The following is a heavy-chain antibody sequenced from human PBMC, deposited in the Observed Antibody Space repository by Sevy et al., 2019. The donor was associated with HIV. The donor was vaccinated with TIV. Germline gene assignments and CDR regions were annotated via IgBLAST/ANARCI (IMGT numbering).Heavy chain of an antibody. J-gene: IGHJ4*02. D-gene: IGHD3-22*01. CDR1: GFTFSSYA. CDR3: AKEGGGYNYDSSGLFDY. V-gene: IGHV3-23*01. CDR2: ISGSGYST. Sequence: GGSLRLSCAASGFTFSSYAMTCVRQAPGKGLEWVSGISGSGYSTYYADSVKGRFTISRDNSKNTLYLQMNSLRAEDTAVYYCAKEGGGYNYDSSGLFDYWGQGTLVTVSS.